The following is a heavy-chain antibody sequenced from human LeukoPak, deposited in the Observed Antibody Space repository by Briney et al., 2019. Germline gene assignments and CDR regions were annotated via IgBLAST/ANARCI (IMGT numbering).Heavy chain of an antibody. D-gene: IGHD3-9*01. CDR2: IYENGGTT. Sequence: GGSLRLSCVGSGFTFRSHAMSWVRQAPEKGLEFVSGIYENGGTTYYADSVKGRFSISRDNSKNTLYLQMDSLRGEDAAIYYCAKVPRQHDNWFDPWGQGTLVTVSS. CDR3: AKVPRQHDNWFDP. V-gene: IGHV3-23*01. J-gene: IGHJ5*02. CDR1: GFTFRSHA.